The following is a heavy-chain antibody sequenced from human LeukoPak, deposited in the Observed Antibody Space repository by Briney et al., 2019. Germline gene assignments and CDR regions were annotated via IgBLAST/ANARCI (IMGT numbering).Heavy chain of an antibody. CDR1: GGSFSGYY. D-gene: IGHD2-15*01. J-gene: IGHJ6*02. CDR3: SGYDCSGGSCYRYYYYGMDV. CDR2: INHSGST. Sequence: SETLSLTCAVYGGSFSGYYWSWIRQPPGKGLEWIGEINHSGSTNYNPSLKSRVTISADTSKNQFSLKLSSVTAADTAVYYCSGYDCSGGSCYRYYYYGMDVWGQGTTVTVSS. V-gene: IGHV4-34*01.